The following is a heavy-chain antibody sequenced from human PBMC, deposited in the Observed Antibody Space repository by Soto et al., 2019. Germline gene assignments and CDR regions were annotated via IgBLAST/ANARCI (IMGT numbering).Heavy chain of an antibody. CDR1: GYTFTDYD. Sequence: QEQLVQSGAEVKKPGASVKVSCKTSGYTFTDYDINWVRQATGQGLEWIGWMNPNSGETGYAQKFQVRVNMTRSASLSTAYLELSSLRSEDTAVYYCARVAVAARPRWYNWFDPWGQGTLVTVSS. CDR2: MNPNSGET. J-gene: IGHJ5*02. V-gene: IGHV1-8*01. D-gene: IGHD2-15*01. CDR3: ARVAVAARPRWYNWFDP.